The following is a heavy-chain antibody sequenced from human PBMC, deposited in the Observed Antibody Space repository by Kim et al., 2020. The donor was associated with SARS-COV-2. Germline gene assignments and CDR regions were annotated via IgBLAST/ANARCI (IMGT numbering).Heavy chain of an antibody. CDR3: AREAVAGSFDY. D-gene: IGHD6-19*01. CDR2: NT. J-gene: IGHJ4*02. V-gene: IGHV1-3*01. Sequence: NTRYSQKCQARVAITRDTSATTAYLELSGLRSEDTAVYYCAREAVAGSFDYWGQGTLVTVSS.